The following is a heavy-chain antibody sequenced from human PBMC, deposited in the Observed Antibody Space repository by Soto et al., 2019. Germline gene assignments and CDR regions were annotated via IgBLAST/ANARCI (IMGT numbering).Heavy chain of an antibody. V-gene: IGHV1-46*03. Sequence: ASVKVSCKASGYTFASYYMHGVRQAPGQGLEWMGIINPSGGSTSYAQKFQGRVTMTRDTSTSTVYMELSSLRSEDTAVYYCARGRRDFGEMDVWGKGTTVTVSS. D-gene: IGHD3-3*01. J-gene: IGHJ6*04. CDR3: ARGRRDFGEMDV. CDR2: INPSGGST. CDR1: GYTFASYY.